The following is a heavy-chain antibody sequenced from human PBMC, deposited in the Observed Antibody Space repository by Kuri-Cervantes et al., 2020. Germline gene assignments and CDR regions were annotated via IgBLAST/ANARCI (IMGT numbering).Heavy chain of an antibody. CDR2: ISYDGSNK. Sequence: GGSLRLSCTASGFTFRLYAMHWVRQAPGKGLEWVAVISYDGSNKYYADSVKGRFTISRDNSKNTLYLQMNSLRAEDTAVYYCARDLTAAGNNDAFDIWGPGTMVTVSS. D-gene: IGHD6-13*01. CDR1: GFTFRLYA. CDR3: ARDLTAAGNNDAFDI. J-gene: IGHJ3*02. V-gene: IGHV3-30*04.